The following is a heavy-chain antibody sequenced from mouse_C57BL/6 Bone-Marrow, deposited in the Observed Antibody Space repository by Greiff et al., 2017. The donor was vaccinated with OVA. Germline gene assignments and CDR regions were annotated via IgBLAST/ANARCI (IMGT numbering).Heavy chain of an antibody. CDR2: IYPGDGDT. Sequence: VQLQQSGASVKISCKASGYAFSSYWMNLVKPRPGKGLEWIGQIYPGDGDTNYNGKFKGKATLTADKSSSTAYIQLSSLTSEDAEVDFSERRGDKWALFAYWGKGTLVTVSA. CDR3: ERRGDKWALFAY. J-gene: IGHJ3*01. V-gene: IGHV1-80*01. CDR1: GYAFSSYW.